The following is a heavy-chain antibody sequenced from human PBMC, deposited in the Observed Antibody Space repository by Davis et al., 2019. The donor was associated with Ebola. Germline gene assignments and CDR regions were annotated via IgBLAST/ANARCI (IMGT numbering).Heavy chain of an antibody. CDR2: IIPIFGTA. CDR3: ARGLIAARGSAY. Sequence: AASVKVSCKASGGTFSSYAISWVRQAPGQGLEWMGGIIPIFGTANYAQKFQGRVTITADESTSTAYMELSSLRSEDTAVYYCARGLIAARGSAYWGQGTLVTVSS. CDR1: GGTFSSYA. V-gene: IGHV1-69*13. J-gene: IGHJ4*02. D-gene: IGHD6-6*01.